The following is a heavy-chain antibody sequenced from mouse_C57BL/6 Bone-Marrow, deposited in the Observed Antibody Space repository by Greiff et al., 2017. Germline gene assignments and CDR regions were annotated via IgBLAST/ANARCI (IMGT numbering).Heavy chain of an antibody. Sequence: EVQLVESGGGLVKPGGSLKLSCAASGFTFSSYAMSWVRQTPEKRLEWVATISDGGSYTYYPDNVKGRFTISRDNAKNNLYLQMSHLKSEDTAMYYCARDGIYSWYFDVWGTGTTVTVSS. J-gene: IGHJ1*03. V-gene: IGHV5-4*01. CDR3: ARDGIYSWYFDV. CDR1: GFTFSSYA. D-gene: IGHD2-1*01. CDR2: ISDGGSYT.